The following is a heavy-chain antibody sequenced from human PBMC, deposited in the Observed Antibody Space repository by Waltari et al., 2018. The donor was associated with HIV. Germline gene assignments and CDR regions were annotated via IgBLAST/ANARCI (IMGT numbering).Heavy chain of an antibody. CDR2: IRTKANSYAT. CDR3: TRLVAAVAGTGY. D-gene: IGHD6-19*01. V-gene: IGHV3-73*01. J-gene: IGHJ4*02. Sequence: ELQLVESGGGLVQPGGSLKLSCAASGFTFSGSTMQWVRQASGKGLEWVGRIRTKANSYATAYAASVKVRFIISRDDSKNTAYLQMNNLKTEDTAVYYCTRLVAAVAGTGYWGQGTLVTVSS. CDR1: GFTFSGST.